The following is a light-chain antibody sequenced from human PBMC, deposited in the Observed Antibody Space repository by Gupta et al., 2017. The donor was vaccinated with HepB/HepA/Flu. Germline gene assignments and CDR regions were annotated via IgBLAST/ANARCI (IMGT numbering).Light chain of an antibody. CDR3: AAWDDSLSARWV. Sequence: QSVLTQPPSASGTPGQRVTISCSGSGSNIGSNYVYWYQQLPGTAPKLLIYRNNQRPSGVPDRFSGSKSGTSASLAISGLRSEDEADYYCAAWDDSLSARWVFGGGTKLTVL. CDR2: RNN. CDR1: GSNIGSNY. V-gene: IGLV1-47*01. J-gene: IGLJ3*02.